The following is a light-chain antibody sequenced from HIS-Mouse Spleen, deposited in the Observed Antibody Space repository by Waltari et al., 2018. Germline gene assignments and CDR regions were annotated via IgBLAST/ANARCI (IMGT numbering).Light chain of an antibody. J-gene: IGLJ3*02. CDR2: EGS. Sequence: QSALTQPASVSGSPGQSITISCHGTSSDVGSYNLVSGYQQHPGKAPKLMIYEGSKRPSGVSNRFSGSKSGNTASLTISGLQAEDEADYYCCSYAGSSTWVFGGGTKLTVL. CDR1: SSDVGSYNL. CDR3: CSYAGSSTWV. V-gene: IGLV2-23*01.